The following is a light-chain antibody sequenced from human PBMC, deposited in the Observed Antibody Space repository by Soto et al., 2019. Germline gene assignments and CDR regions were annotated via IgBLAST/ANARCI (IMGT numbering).Light chain of an antibody. J-gene: IGKJ4*01. V-gene: IGKV3-11*01. CDR2: DAS. Sequence: ESVLTQSPATLSLSPGERATLSCRASQSISSYLAWYQQKRGQAPRLLIYDASNRATGVPARFSGSGSGTDFTLTISSLETEDFAVYYCQQRSSWPLTFGGGTKVDI. CDR3: QQRSSWPLT. CDR1: QSISSY.